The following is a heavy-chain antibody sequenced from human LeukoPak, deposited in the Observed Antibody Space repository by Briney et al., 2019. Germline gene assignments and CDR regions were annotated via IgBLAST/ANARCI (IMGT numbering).Heavy chain of an antibody. CDR3: AREAPYCGGDCYSHFAY. J-gene: IGHJ4*02. D-gene: IGHD2-21*01. Sequence: SVDVFCESWVDTFSSYAISGVRQAPGQGREERGGIIPIFGTANYAQKFQGRVTIPADESTSTAYMELSSLRSEDTAVYYCAREAPYCGGDCYSHFAYWGQGTLVTVSS. CDR2: IIPIFGTA. V-gene: IGHV1-69*01. CDR1: VDTFSSYA.